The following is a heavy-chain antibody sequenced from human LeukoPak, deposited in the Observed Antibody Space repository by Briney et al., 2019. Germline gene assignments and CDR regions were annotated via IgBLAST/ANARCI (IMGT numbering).Heavy chain of an antibody. CDR1: GFTFSSYS. D-gene: IGHD6-13*01. CDR3: ASVRIAAADSY. CDR2: ISSSSSYI. J-gene: IGHJ4*02. Sequence: GGSLRLSCAASGFTFSSYSMNWVRQAPGKGLEWVSSISSSSSYIYYADSVKGRFTISRDNAKNPLYLQMNSLRAEDTAVYYCASVRIAAADSYWGQGTLVTVPS. V-gene: IGHV3-21*01.